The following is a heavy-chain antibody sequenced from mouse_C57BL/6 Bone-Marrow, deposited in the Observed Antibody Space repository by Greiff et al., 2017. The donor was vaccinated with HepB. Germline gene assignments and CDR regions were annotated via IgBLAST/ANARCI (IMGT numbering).Heavy chain of an antibody. J-gene: IGHJ2*01. D-gene: IGHD2-4*01. CDR2: IDPENGDT. CDR1: GFNIKDDY. Sequence: DVQLQESGAELVRPGASVKLSCTASGFNIKDDYMHWVKQRPEQGLEWIGWIDPENGDTEYASKFQGKATITADTSSNTAYLQLSSLTSEDTAVYYCTNTIYYDYDGGYWGQGTTLTVSS. CDR3: TNTIYYDYDGGY. V-gene: IGHV14-4*01.